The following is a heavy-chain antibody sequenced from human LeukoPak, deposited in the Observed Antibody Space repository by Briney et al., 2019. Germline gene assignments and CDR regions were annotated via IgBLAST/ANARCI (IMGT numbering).Heavy chain of an antibody. V-gene: IGHV3-23*01. J-gene: IGHJ4*02. CDR2: IGDSGGAT. D-gene: IGHD2-15*01. CDR1: GFTFSSYA. Sequence: GGSLRLSCAASGFTFSSYAMSWVRQATGKGLEWVSAIGDSGGATNYADSVKGRFTISRDNYKNTLYLQMNSLRAEDTAVYCCAKRSCSGGSCNFDYWGQGTLVTVSS. CDR3: AKRSCSGGSCNFDY.